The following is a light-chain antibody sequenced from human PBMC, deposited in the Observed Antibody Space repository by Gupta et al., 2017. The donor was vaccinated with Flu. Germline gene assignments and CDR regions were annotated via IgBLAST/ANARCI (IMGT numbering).Light chain of an antibody. CDR3: MQGTHWPYT. Sequence: ISCRSSQSRVYSNGNSYVNWFQQRPGQSPMRLIYKVSNWDSVVPDIFSGSGSGTYFTLKISRVDADYVVFYYCMQGTHWPYTFGQGTKLEIK. CDR2: KVS. J-gene: IGKJ2*01. CDR1: QSRVYSNGNSY. V-gene: IGKV2D-30*01.